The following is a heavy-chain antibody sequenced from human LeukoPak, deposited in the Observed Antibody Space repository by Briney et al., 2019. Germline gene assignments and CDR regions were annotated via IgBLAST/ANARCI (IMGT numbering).Heavy chain of an antibody. CDR1: GGSISSSGYY. CDR3: ARAILTASGSVWYFDL. V-gene: IGHV4-31*03. CDR2: VYYSGST. Sequence: TLSLTCTVSGGSISSSGYYWGWIRQPPGKGLEWIGYVYYSGSTYYSPSLRSRLSISVDTSKNQFSLNLSSVTAADTAVYYCARAILTASGSVWYFDLWGRGTLVTVSS. D-gene: IGHD3-3*01. J-gene: IGHJ2*01.